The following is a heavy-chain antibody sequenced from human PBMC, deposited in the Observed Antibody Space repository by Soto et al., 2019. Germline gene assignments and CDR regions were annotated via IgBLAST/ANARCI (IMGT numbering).Heavy chain of an antibody. Sequence: SETLSLTCAVYGGSFSGYDWSWIRQPPGKGLEWMGAINLSAITNYNPSFKSLVTISVDTSKNQFSLKLSTVTASDTAMYYCARVAGGPENWFDHWGQGTLVTVSS. CDR2: INLSAIT. CDR1: GGSFSGYD. CDR3: ARVAGGPENWFDH. V-gene: IGHV4-34*01. J-gene: IGHJ5*02. D-gene: IGHD2-15*01.